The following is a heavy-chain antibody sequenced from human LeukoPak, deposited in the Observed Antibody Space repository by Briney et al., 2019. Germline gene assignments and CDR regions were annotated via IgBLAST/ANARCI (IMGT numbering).Heavy chain of an antibody. D-gene: IGHD3-9*01. CDR1: GFTFSSYG. V-gene: IGHV3-30*18. CDR3: AKEFSLRYFDWLFAL. CDR2: ISYDGSNK. Sequence: PGGSLRLSCAASGFTFSSYGMHWVRQAPGKGLEWVAVISYDGSNKYYADSVKGRFTISRDNSKNTLYPQMNSLRAEDTAVYYCAKEFSLRYFDWLFALWGQGTLVTVSS. J-gene: IGHJ4*02.